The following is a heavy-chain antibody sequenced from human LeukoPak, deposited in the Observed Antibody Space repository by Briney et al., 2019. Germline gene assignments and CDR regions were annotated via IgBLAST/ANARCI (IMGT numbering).Heavy chain of an antibody. CDR2: INHSEGT. V-gene: IGHV4-34*08. CDR3: ARYSRGVGAASDY. Sequence: GSLRLSCAASGFTFDDYGMSWVRQAPGKGLEWIGEINHSEGTNYNPSLKSRVTMSLDTSKNQFSLKLSSVTAADTAVYYCARYSRGVGAASDYCGQGTLVTVSS. CDR1: GFTFDDYG. D-gene: IGHD2-15*01. J-gene: IGHJ4*02.